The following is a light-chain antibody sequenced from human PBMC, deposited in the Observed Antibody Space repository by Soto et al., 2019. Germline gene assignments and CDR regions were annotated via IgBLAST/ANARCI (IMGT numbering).Light chain of an antibody. V-gene: IGLV9-49*03. CDR2: VATGGIVG. Sequence: QPVLTQPPSASASLGASVTLTCTLSSGYSNYKVDWYQQRPGKGPRFVMRVATGGIVGSKGDGIPDRFSVLGSGLNRYLTIKNIQEEDESDYHCGTDHGSGSNFVMIFGGGTKVTVL. J-gene: IGLJ2*01. CDR3: GTDHGSGSNFVMI. CDR1: SGYSNYK.